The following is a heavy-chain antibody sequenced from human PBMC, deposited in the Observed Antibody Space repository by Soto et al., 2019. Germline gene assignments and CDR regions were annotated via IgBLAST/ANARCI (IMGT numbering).Heavy chain of an antibody. CDR3: ANQVQDYMDV. CDR2: ISGSGGST. CDR1: GFTFSSYA. V-gene: IGHV3-23*01. J-gene: IGHJ6*03. Sequence: GGSLRLSCAASGFTFSSYAMSWVRQAPGKGREGVSAISGSGGSTYYADSVKGWFSISRDNSKNTLYLQMNSRRAEDTAVYYWANQVQDYMDVWGKGTTVTLPS.